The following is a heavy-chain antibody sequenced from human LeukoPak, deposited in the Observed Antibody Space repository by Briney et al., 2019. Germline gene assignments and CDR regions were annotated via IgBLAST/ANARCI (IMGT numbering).Heavy chain of an antibody. D-gene: IGHD5-18*01. J-gene: IGHJ3*02. V-gene: IGHV1-2*04. Sequence: WASVKVSCKASGYTFTGYYMHWVRQAPGQGLEWMGWINPNSGGTNYAQKFQGWVTMTRDTSISTAYMELSRLRSDDTAVYYCATSLRVQLWLSPQAPSNAFDIWGQGTMVTVSS. CDR2: INPNSGGT. CDR3: ATSLRVQLWLSPQAPSNAFDI. CDR1: GYTFTGYY.